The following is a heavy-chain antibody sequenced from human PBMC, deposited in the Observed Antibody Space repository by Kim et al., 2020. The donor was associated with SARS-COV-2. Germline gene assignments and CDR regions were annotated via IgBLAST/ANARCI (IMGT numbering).Heavy chain of an antibody. Sequence: KYSQKFQGRVTITRDTSASTAYMELSSLRSEDTAVYYCARERGGANWFDPWGQGTLVTVSS. CDR3: ARERGGANWFDP. D-gene: IGHD1-26*01. J-gene: IGHJ5*02. V-gene: IGHV1-3*01.